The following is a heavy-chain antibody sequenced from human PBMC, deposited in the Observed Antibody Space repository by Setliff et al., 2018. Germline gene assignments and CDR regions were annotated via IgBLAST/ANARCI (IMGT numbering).Heavy chain of an antibody. CDR3: ARGGYNGYAVFDD. CDR1: GGSISSYY. D-gene: IGHD5-12*01. J-gene: IGHJ4*02. V-gene: IGHV4-59*08. Sequence: PSETLSLTCTVSGGSISSYYWSWIRQPPGKGLEWIGYIYYTGSTNYNPSLKTRVTISVDTSKNQISLKLGSVTAADTAVYYCARGGYNGYAVFDDWGQGALVTVSS. CDR2: IYYTGST.